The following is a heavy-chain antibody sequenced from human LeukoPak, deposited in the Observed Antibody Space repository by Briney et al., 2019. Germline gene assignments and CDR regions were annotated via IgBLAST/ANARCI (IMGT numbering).Heavy chain of an antibody. D-gene: IGHD2-15*01. V-gene: IGHV3-21*01. CDR3: AKEQVGAAGSFDY. Sequence: PGGSLRLSCAASGFTFSRYAMNWVRQAPGKGLEWVSYISTGGDNRFYADSLKGRFTVSRDNAKNSLFLQMDSLRAEDTAVYYCAKEQVGAAGSFDYWGQGTLVTVSS. J-gene: IGHJ4*02. CDR1: GFTFSRYA. CDR2: ISTGGDNR.